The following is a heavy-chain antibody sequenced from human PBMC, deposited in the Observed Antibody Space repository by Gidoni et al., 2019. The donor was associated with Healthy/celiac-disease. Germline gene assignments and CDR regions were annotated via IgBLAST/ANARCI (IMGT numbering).Heavy chain of an antibody. CDR1: GGSISSSSYY. CDR3: ARVSAALYYYYGMDV. V-gene: IGHV4-39*01. J-gene: IGHJ6*02. Sequence: QLQLQESGPGLVKPSETLSLTCTVSGGSISSSSYYWGWIRQPPGKGLEWIGSIYYSGSTYYNPSLKSRVTISVDTSKNQFSLKLSSVTAADTAVYYCARVSAALYYYYGMDVWGQGTTVTVSS. CDR2: IYYSGST. D-gene: IGHD2-2*01.